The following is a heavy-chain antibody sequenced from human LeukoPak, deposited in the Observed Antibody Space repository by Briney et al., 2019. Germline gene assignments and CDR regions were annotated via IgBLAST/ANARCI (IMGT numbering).Heavy chain of an antibody. V-gene: IGHV1-46*01. D-gene: IGHD2-2*01. CDR2: INPSGGST. Sequence: ASVKVSCKASGYTFTSYYMHWVRQAPGQGLEWMGIINPSGGSTSYAQKFQGRVTMTRGTSISTAYMELSRLRSDDTAVYYCARGDIVVVPATHMDVWGKGTTVTVSS. CDR1: GYTFTSYY. J-gene: IGHJ6*03. CDR3: ARGDIVVVPATHMDV.